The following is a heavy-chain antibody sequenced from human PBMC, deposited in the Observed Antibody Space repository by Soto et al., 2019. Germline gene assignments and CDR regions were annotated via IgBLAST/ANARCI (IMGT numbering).Heavy chain of an antibody. CDR3: AKDRTYGSGSYFRSLFDY. J-gene: IGHJ4*02. CDR2: ISGSGGST. D-gene: IGHD3-10*01. Sequence: GGSLRLSCAASGFTFSSYAMSWVRQAPGKGLEWVSAISGSGGSTYYADSVKGRFTISRDNSKNTLYLQMNSLRAEDTAVYYCAKDRTYGSGSYFRSLFDYWGQGTLVTVSS. CDR1: GFTFSSYA. V-gene: IGHV3-23*01.